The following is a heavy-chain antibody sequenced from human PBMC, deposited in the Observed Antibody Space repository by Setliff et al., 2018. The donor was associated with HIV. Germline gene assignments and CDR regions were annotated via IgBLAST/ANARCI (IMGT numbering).Heavy chain of an antibody. V-gene: IGHV4-39*01. CDR2: IYSNGRT. CDR1: RDPISSSSDY. Sequence: PSETLSLTCTVSRDPISSSSDYWGWIRQSPRKGLEWIGTIYSNGRTYYNPSLKSRVTMSLDTSKSQFSLKLRSVTATDTAVYYCARRIAVANYYFDFWGQGTLVTVSS. D-gene: IGHD6-19*01. CDR3: ARRIAVANYYFDF. J-gene: IGHJ4*02.